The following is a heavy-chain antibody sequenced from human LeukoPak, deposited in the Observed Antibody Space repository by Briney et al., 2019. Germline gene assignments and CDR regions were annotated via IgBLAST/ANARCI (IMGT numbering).Heavy chain of an antibody. CDR2: INGYGSST. Sequence: QPGGSLRLSCAASGFTFISYWMHWVRQAPGKGLAWVSRINGYGSSTDFADSVKGRFTISRDNAKNTLYLQMNSLRAEDTAVYYCARDAPGNTALDYWGQGTLVTVSS. V-gene: IGHV3-74*01. D-gene: IGHD5-18*01. J-gene: IGHJ4*02. CDR3: ARDAPGNTALDY. CDR1: GFTFISYW.